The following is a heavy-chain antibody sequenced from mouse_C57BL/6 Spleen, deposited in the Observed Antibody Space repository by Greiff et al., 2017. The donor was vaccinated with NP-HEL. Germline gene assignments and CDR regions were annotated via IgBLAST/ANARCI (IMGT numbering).Heavy chain of an antibody. CDR2: ISYSGST. D-gene: IGHD1-1*01. Sequence: EVQLQQSGPGMVKPSQSLSLTCTVTGYSITSGYDWHWIRHFPGNKLEWMGYISYSGSTNYNPSLKSRISITHDTSKNHFFLKLNSVTTEDTATYYCARAYVHFDYWGQGTTLTVSS. CDR3: ARAYVHFDY. CDR1: GYSITSGYD. J-gene: IGHJ2*01. V-gene: IGHV3-1*01.